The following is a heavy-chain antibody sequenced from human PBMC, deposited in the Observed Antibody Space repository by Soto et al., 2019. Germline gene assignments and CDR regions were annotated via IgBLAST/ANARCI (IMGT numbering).Heavy chain of an antibody. CDR2: IDPSYSYT. CDR1: GYXLTSYW. CDR3: ARIGGDFWRGKGGHFHY. J-gene: IGHJ4*02. V-gene: IGHV5-10-1*01. D-gene: IGHD3-3*01. Sequence: AXLKICCKCSGYXLTSYWLIGVRHMAGKGLECIGMIDPSYSYTNYSPSFQGHVNISSDKSISTAYLQGSSLTASDTAMYYCARIGGDFWRGKGGHFHYWRKGRLVT.